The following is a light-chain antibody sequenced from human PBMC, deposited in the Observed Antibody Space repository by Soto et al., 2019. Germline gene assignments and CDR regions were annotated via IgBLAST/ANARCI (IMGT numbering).Light chain of an antibody. CDR1: QSVSSY. V-gene: IGKV3-11*01. CDR3: QQSYSTPLT. J-gene: IGKJ4*01. CDR2: DAS. Sequence: EIVLTHSLPTLSLSVGETATLSFRASQSVSSYLAWYQQKPGQAPSLLIYDASNRATGIPARFSRSGSGTDFTLTISSLQPEDFATYYCQQSYSTPLTFGGGTKVDIK.